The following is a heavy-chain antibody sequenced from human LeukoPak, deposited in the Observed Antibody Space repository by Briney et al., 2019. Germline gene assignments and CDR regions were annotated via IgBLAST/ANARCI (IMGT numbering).Heavy chain of an antibody. CDR1: GYTFTSYH. V-gene: IGHV1-46*01. J-gene: IGHJ4*02. CDR3: ATVLLRVRGSYYFDF. D-gene: IGHD3-10*01. CDR2: INPSGGSP. Sequence: ASVKVSCKASGYTFTSYHLHWVRQAPGQGLEWMGIINPSGGSPNYAQKFQGRVTMTEDTSTDIAYMELSSLRSEDTAVYYCATVLLRVRGSYYFDFWGQGTLVTVSS.